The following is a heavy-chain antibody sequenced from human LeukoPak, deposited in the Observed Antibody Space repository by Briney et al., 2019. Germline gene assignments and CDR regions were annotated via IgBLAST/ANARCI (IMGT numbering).Heavy chain of an antibody. CDR1: GYSISSGYY. J-gene: IGHJ5*02. V-gene: IGHV4-38-2*01. D-gene: IGHD3-3*01. CDR3: ARHKYDFWSGYYLSWFDP. CDR2: IYHSGST. Sequence: SDTLSLTCAVPGYSISSGYYWGWSRQPPGKGLERSGSIYHSGSTYYNPSLKSRVTISVDTSKNPFYMELSTVTAADTAVYYCARHKYDFWSGYYLSWFDPWGQGTLFTVSS.